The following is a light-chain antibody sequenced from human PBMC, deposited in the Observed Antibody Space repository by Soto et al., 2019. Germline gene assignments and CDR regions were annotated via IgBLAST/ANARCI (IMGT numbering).Light chain of an antibody. CDR1: PGIRND. CDR2: AAS. J-gene: IGKJ1*01. V-gene: IGKV1-6*01. CDR3: QQDYNYPWT. Sequence: AIQMTQSPSSLSASVGDRVTITCRASPGIRNDLGWYQQKPGKAPKLLIYAASRLQGGVQSRFSGSGSGTDFTLTISSPQPEDFAPYDGQQDYNYPWTCGRGTKVEIK.